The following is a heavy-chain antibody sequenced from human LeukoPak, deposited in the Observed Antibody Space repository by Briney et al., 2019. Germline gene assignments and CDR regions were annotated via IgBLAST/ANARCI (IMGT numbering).Heavy chain of an antibody. J-gene: IGHJ6*03. V-gene: IGHV1-18*01. CDR3: ARAVASWDYYYYYYMDV. CDR1: GYTFTSYA. Sequence: ASVKVSCKASGYTFTSYAISWVRQAPGQGLEWMGWISAYNGNTHYAQKVQDRVTMTTDTSTSTAYMELRSLRSDDTAVYYCARAVASWDYYYYYYMDVWGKGTTVTVSS. CDR2: ISAYNGNT. D-gene: IGHD6-19*01.